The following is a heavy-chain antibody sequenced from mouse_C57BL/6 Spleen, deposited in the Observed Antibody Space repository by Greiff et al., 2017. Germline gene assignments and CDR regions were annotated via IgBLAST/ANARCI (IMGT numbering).Heavy chain of an antibody. J-gene: IGHJ2*01. CDR3: ASYYSNERYYFDY. CDR1: GFTFSDYG. CDR2: ISSGSSTI. Sequence: DVKLVESGGGLVKPGGSLKLSCAASGFTFSDYGMHWVRQAPEKGLEWVAYISSGSSTIYYADTVKGRFTISRDNAKNTLFLQMTSLRSEDTAMYYYASYYSNERYYFDYWGQGTTLTVSS. V-gene: IGHV5-17*01. D-gene: IGHD2-5*01.